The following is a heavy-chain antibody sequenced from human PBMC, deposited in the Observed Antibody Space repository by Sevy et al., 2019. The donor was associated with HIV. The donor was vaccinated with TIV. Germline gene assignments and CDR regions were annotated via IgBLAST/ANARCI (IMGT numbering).Heavy chain of an antibody. Sequence: ASVKVSCKASGYTFSNNDINWVRQAPGQGLEWMGWMNPNSGNTGYGQKFQGRVTMTRDTSINTAYMELSSLTSEDTAVYYCARGLSLYYDKRGRWVNWYFDLWGRGTLVTVSS. CDR2: MNPNSGNT. CDR3: ARGLSLYYDKRGRWVNWYFDL. D-gene: IGHD3-22*01. CDR1: GYTFSNND. V-gene: IGHV1-8*01. J-gene: IGHJ2*01.